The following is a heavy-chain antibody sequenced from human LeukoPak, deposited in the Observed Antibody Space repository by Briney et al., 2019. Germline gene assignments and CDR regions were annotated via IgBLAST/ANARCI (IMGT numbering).Heavy chain of an antibody. CDR2: LYADGTT. CDR1: GFTVSTNY. J-gene: IGHJ4*02. V-gene: IGHV3-66*01. D-gene: IGHD4-11*01. Sequence: PGGSLRLSCAASGFTVSTNYVSWVRQPPGKGLEWVSILYADGTTIYADSVRGRFTISRDNPKNTICLQMNSLGAEDTAVYYCARAPTITTNFDSWGRGTLVTVSS. CDR3: ARAPTITTNFDS.